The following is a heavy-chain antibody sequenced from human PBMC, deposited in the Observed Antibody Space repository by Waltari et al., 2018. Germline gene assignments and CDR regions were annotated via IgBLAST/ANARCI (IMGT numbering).Heavy chain of an antibody. CDR3: ARGSLEYYDFWSGTNWFDP. J-gene: IGHJ5*02. V-gene: IGHV1-46*01. Sequence: QVQLVQSGAEVKKPGASVKVSCKASGYTFTSYYMHWVRQAPGQGLEWMGIINPSGGSTSYAQKFQGRVTMTRDTSTSTVYMELSSLRSEDTAVYYCARGSLEYYDFWSGTNWFDPWGQGTLVTVSS. D-gene: IGHD3-3*01. CDR1: GYTFTSYY. CDR2: INPSGGST.